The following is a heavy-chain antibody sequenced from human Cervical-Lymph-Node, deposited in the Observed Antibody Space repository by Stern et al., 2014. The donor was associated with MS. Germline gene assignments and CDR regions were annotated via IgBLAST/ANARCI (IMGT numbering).Heavy chain of an antibody. D-gene: IGHD2-21*02. CDR2: IRGSGGSA. CDR1: GFTFSSYA. V-gene: IGHV3-23*04. CDR3: AKKVPVSKAYCGGDCHPIDY. J-gene: IGHJ4*02. Sequence: EVQLVESGGGLVQPGGSLRLSCAASGFTFSSYAMSWVRQAPGKGLEWVSAIRGSGGSAYYADSVQGRFTISRDNSENTLYLQMNSLRAEDTAVYYCAKKVPVSKAYCGGDCHPIDYWGQGTLATVSS.